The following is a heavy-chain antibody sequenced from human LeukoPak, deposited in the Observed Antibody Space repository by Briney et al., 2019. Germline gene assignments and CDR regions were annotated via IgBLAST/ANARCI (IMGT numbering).Heavy chain of an antibody. Sequence: GGSLRLSCAASGFTFSSYAMSWVRQAPGKGLEWVSAISGSGGSTYYADSVKGRFTISRDNSKNTLYLQMNSLRAEDTAVYYCAKEYCGGDCYLNYFDYWGQGTLVTVSS. J-gene: IGHJ4*02. CDR3: AKEYCGGDCYLNYFDY. D-gene: IGHD2-21*02. CDR1: GFTFSSYA. V-gene: IGHV3-23*01. CDR2: ISGSGGST.